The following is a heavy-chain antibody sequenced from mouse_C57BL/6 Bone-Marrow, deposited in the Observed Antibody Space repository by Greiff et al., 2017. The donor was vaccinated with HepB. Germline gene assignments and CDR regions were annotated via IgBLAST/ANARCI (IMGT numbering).Heavy chain of an antibody. CDR3: AYYGGFAY. V-gene: IGHV1-82*01. J-gene: IGHJ3*01. D-gene: IGHD1-1*01. Sequence: VKLMESGPELVKPGASVKISCKASGYAFSSSWMNWVKQRPGKGLEWIGRIYPGDGDTNYNGKFKGKATLTADKSSSTAYMQLSSLSSVDSAVYFCAYYGGFAYWGQGTLVTVSA. CDR2: IYPGDGDT. CDR1: GYAFSSSW.